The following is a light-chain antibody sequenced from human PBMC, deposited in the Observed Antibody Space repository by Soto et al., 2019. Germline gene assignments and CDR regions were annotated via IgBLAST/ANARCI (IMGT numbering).Light chain of an antibody. CDR2: NNN. Sequence: QSALTQPPPTSGTPGQGVTMSCSGSSSNIGSNYVYWYQQLPGTAPKLLIYNNNQRPSGVPDRFSASKSGTSASLAIRGLRSDDEAAYYCSSWDGSLSGYVFGAGTKVTVL. V-gene: IGLV1-47*02. CDR1: SSNIGSNY. CDR3: SSWDGSLSGYV. J-gene: IGLJ1*01.